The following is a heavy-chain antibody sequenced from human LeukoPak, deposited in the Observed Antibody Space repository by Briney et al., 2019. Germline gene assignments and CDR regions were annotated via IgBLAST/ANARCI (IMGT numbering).Heavy chain of an antibody. V-gene: IGHV3-23*01. CDR1: GSTFESDA. Sequence: TGGSLRLSCEASGSTFESDAMSWVRQAPGKGLEWVSAISASGSSTYYADSVKGRFTISRDNSKNTLYLQMNSLRAEDAAVYYCARDRLQYSYDTTAYYRGYFDYWGQGTLVTVSS. CDR3: ARDRLQYSYDTTAYYRGYFDY. J-gene: IGHJ4*02. D-gene: IGHD3-22*01. CDR2: ISASGSST.